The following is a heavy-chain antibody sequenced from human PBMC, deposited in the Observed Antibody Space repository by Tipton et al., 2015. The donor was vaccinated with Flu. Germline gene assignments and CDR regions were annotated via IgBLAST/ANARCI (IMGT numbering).Heavy chain of an antibody. CDR1: GFTVSSNY. V-gene: IGHV3-53*01. Sequence: QLMQSGGGLIQPGGSLRLSCAASGFTVSSNYMSWVRQAPGKGLEWVSVIYSGGSTYYADSVKGRFTISRDNSKNTLYLQMNSLRAEDTAVYYCARASGGSGYYFDAFDIWGQGTMVTVSS. CDR2: IYSGGST. CDR3: ARASGGSGYYFDAFDI. D-gene: IGHD3-22*01. J-gene: IGHJ3*02.